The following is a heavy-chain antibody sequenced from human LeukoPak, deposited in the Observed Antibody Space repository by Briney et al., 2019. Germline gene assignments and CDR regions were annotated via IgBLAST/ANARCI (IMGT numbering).Heavy chain of an antibody. D-gene: IGHD3-10*01. CDR2: ISSSSSYI. CDR3: ARGSIASGSYSND. V-gene: IGHV3-21*01. J-gene: IGHJ4*02. CDR1: GFTFDDFT. Sequence: GGSLRLSCAASGFTFDDFTLHWVRQAPGKGLEWVSSISSSSSYIYYADSVKGRFTISRDNAKNSLYLQMNFLRAEDTAVYYCARGSIASGSYSNDWGQGALVTVSS.